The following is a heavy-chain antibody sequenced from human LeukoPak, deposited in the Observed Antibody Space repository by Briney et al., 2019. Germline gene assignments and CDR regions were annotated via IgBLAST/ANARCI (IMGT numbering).Heavy chain of an antibody. Sequence: GGSLRLSCAASGFTFSSYCMTWVRQAPGKGLEWVSSISSSSSYIYYADSVKGRFTMSRDNAKSSLYLQMSSLRAEDTAVYYCAITHGEYQLRLGFDSWGQGTLVTVSS. CDR2: ISSSSSYI. D-gene: IGHD2-2*01. CDR3: AITHGEYQLRLGFDS. J-gene: IGHJ4*02. V-gene: IGHV3-21*01. CDR1: GFTFSSYC.